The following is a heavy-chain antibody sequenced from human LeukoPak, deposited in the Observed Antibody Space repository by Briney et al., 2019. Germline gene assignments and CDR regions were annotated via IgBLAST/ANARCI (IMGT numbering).Heavy chain of an antibody. D-gene: IGHD6-13*01. Sequence: GGSPRLSCAATEFTFSSYGMIWVRQAPGKGLEWVAGNSGSGGSTYVADSVKGRFTVSRDNSKNTLYLQMNSLRADDTAVYYCAKDRPTVYSSSWLHFLDSWGQGTLVTVSS. CDR1: EFTFSSYG. J-gene: IGHJ4*02. CDR3: AKDRPTVYSSSWLHFLDS. V-gene: IGHV3-23*01. CDR2: NSGSGGST.